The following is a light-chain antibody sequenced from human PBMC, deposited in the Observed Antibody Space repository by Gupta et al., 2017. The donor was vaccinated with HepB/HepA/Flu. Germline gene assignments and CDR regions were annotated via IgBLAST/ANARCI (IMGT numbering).Light chain of an antibody. CDR2: WAS. CDR3: QKDDISPRT. Sequence: DIVMTQSPDSLAVSLGERATITCQSSQSVLKSSNNKNYLVWYQQQPGQPPKLPLFWASTRESGVPDRFSGSGSGTDFTPTISSLQAEDVAVYDCQKDDISPRTFGHGTKVEIK. CDR1: QSVLKSSNNKNY. J-gene: IGKJ3*01. V-gene: IGKV4-1*01.